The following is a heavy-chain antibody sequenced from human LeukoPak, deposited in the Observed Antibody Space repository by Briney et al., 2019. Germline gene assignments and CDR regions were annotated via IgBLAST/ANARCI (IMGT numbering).Heavy chain of an antibody. J-gene: IGHJ5*01. CDR3: AKPISGGLAVTADWFHP. Sequence: GGSLRLSCAASGFAFNVYAMSWLRQPPGKGLEWVSTINANSGTTSYAASVRGRFSISTDNSKSTLYLQLSTLRADGTATYYCAKPISGGLAVTADWFHPWGQGTLVVVSS. V-gene: IGHV3-23*01. CDR2: INANSGTT. CDR1: GFAFNVYA. D-gene: IGHD6-19*01.